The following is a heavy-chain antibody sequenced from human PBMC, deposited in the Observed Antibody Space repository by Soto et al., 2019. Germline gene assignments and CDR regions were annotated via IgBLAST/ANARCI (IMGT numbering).Heavy chain of an antibody. V-gene: IGHV3-23*01. CDR3: AKDDFTDRGDDYFDY. J-gene: IGHJ4*01. CDR2: IGASGDIT. CDR1: GFSFTNFA. Sequence: GGSLRLSCAASGFSFTNFAMGWVRQAPGKGLEWVAGIGASGDITWYADSVKGRLSISRDNSKNTLYLQLNSLRFEGTAVYYCAKDDFTDRGDDYFDYWGPGTLVTVSS. D-gene: IGHD2-21*02.